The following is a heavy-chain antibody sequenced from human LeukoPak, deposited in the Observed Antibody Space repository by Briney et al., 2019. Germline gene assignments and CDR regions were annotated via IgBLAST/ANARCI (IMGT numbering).Heavy chain of an antibody. CDR1: GFTFSSYS. Sequence: GGSLRLSCAASGFTFSSYSMNWVRQAPGKGLEWVSSISSSSSYIYYADSVKGRFTISRDNAKNSLYLQMNSLRAEDTAVYYCARDKTYYYEADDYWGQGTLVTVSS. CDR3: ARDKTYYYEADDY. V-gene: IGHV3-21*01. D-gene: IGHD3-22*01. CDR2: ISSSSSYI. J-gene: IGHJ4*02.